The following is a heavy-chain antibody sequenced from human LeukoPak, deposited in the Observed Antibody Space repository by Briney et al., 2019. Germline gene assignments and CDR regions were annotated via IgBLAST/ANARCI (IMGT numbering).Heavy chain of an antibody. CDR1: GGPISSGDYY. CDR2: ICYSGST. Sequence: SQTLSLTCTVSGGPISSGDYYWRWIRQPPGKGLEWIGYICYSGSTYYNPSLKSRVTISVDTSKNQFSLKLSSVTAADTAVYYCAQRRRRYYDSSGYLLDAFDIWGQGTMVTVSS. J-gene: IGHJ3*02. D-gene: IGHD3-22*01. V-gene: IGHV4-30-4*01. CDR3: AQRRRRYYDSSGYLLDAFDI.